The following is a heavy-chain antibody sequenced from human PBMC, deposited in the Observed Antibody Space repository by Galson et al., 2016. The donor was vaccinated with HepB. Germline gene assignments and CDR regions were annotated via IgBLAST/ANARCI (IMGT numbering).Heavy chain of an antibody. D-gene: IGHD6-13*01. Sequence: SLRLSCAATGLTFSNYAMTWVRQAPGKGLDWVSSISGDTTTTYYADSVKGRFTISRDNSKNTFYLQMNSLRAEDTASYYCAKGGGSTWYISPHFVDPWGQGTLVTVSS. CDR3: AKGGGSTWYISPHFVDP. CDR1: GLTFSNYA. V-gene: IGHV3-23*01. CDR2: ISGDTTTT. J-gene: IGHJ5*02.